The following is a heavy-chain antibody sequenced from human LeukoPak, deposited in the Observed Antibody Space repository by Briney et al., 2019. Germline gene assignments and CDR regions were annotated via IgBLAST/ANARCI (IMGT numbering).Heavy chain of an antibody. D-gene: IGHD3-10*01. CDR3: AGNYGPYYFDY. Sequence: PGGSLRLSCAASGFTFSNYGMHWVRQAPGKGLEGGAVIWYDGSNKYYADSVKGRFTISRDNSKNTLYLQMNSLRAEDTAVYYCAGNYGPYYFDYWGQGTLVTVSS. CDR1: GFTFSNYG. CDR2: IWYDGSNK. V-gene: IGHV3-33*01. J-gene: IGHJ4*02.